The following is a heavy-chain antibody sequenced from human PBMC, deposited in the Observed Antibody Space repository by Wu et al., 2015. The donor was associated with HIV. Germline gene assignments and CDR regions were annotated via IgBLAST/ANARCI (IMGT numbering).Heavy chain of an antibody. D-gene: IGHD2-8*01. J-gene: IGHJ4*02. Sequence: QVQLVQSGAELKKPGASVKVFCKASGYTFTGYFIHWVRQAPGQGLEWMGWISPYSGDTNLAQNFQDRLTVTIDIPTTTAYMELGSLRYDDTAVYYCARTVNGEDYLDYWGQGTLVTVSS. CDR2: ISPYSGDT. V-gene: IGHV1-18*04. CDR3: ARTVNGEDYLDY. CDR1: GYTFTGYF.